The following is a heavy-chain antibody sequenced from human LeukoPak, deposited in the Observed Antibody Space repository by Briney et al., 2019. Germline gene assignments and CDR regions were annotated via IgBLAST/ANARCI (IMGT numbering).Heavy chain of an antibody. J-gene: IGHJ4*02. V-gene: IGHV1-24*01. D-gene: IGHD3-9*01. Sequence: ASVKVSCKVSGYTLTELSMHWVRQAPGKGLEWMGGFDPEDGETIYAQKFQGRVTMTEDTSTDTAYMELSSLRSEDTAVYYCATDGRYFDWLLVLDYWGQGTLVTVSS. CDR1: GYTLTELS. CDR3: ATDGRYFDWLLVLDY. CDR2: FDPEDGET.